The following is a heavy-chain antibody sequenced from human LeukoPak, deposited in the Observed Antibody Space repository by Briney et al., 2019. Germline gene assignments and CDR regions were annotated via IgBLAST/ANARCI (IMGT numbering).Heavy chain of an antibody. CDR1: GFTVDSNY. Sequence: GGSLRLSCAASGFTVDSNYLSWVRQAPGKGLEWVSTIYTGGNTYYAASVKGRFTISRDFSKNTVFLHMNSLRAEDTAMYYCARDDWYCSGGSCYYYYGMDVWGQGTTVTVSS. D-gene: IGHD2-15*01. V-gene: IGHV3-53*01. CDR2: IYTGGNT. J-gene: IGHJ6*02. CDR3: ARDDWYCSGGSCYYYYGMDV.